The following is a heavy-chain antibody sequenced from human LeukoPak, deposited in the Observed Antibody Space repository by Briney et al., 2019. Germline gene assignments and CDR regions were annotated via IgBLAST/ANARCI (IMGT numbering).Heavy chain of an antibody. D-gene: IGHD3-16*02. CDR1: GGSISSGGYY. CDR2: IYYSGST. Sequence: SETLSLTCTVSGGSISSGGYYWSWIRQHPGKGLEWIGYIYYSGSTYYNPSLKSRVTISVDTSKNQFSLKLSSVTAADTAVYYCAGNQPTHNYVWGSYLSRWGQGTLVTVSS. V-gene: IGHV4-31*03. CDR3: AGNQPTHNYVWGSYLSR. J-gene: IGHJ4*02.